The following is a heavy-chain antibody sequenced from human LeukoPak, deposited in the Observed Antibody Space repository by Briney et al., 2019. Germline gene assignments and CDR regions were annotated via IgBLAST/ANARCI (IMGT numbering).Heavy chain of an antibody. V-gene: IGHV3-23*01. CDR1: GFTFSSYA. J-gene: IGHJ4*02. D-gene: IGHD1-26*01. CDR3: AKMRGHPREAYYFDS. CDR2: ISGSGGTT. Sequence: GGSLRLSCAASGFTFSSYAMSWVRQAPGKGLEWVSAISGSGGTTYYAGSVKGRFTISRDNSKNTLYLQVSSLRAEDTAVYYCAKMRGHPREAYYFDSWGQGALVTVSS.